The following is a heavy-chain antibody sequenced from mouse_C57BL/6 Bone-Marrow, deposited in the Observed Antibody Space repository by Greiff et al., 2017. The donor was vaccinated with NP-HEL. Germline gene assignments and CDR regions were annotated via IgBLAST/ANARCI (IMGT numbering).Heavy chain of an antibody. J-gene: IGHJ4*01. Sequence: DVKLVESGGGLVQPGGSLKLSCAASGFTFSDYYMYWVRQTPEKRLEWVAYISNGGCSTYYPDTVKGRFTISRDNAKNTLYLQMSRLKSEDTAMYYCARRASPSMDYWGQGTSVTVSS. CDR1: GFTFSDYY. CDR3: ARRASPSMDY. V-gene: IGHV5-12*01. CDR2: ISNGGCST.